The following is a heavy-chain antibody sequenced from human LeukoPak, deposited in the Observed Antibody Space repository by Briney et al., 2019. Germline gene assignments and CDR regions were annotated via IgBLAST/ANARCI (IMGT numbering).Heavy chain of an antibody. CDR1: GGSFSGYY. V-gene: IGHV4-34*01. D-gene: IGHD6-19*01. CDR2: INHSGGT. Sequence: SETLSLTCAVYGGSFSGYYWSWIRQPPGKGLEWIGEINHSGGTNYNPSLKSRVTISVDTSKNHFSLKLSSVTAADTAVYYCARRSKAVAGLAFDIWGRGTMVTVSS. J-gene: IGHJ3*02. CDR3: ARRSKAVAGLAFDI.